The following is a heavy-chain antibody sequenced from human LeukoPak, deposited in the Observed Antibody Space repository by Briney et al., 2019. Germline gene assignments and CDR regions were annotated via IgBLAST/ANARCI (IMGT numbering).Heavy chain of an antibody. J-gene: IGHJ5*02. CDR2: RYYSGST. CDR3: ARPYYYDSRIDP. CDR1: GGSVSSGDYY. D-gene: IGHD3-22*01. Sequence: PSETLSLTCTVSGGSVSSGDYYWSWIRQPPGKGLEWVGYRYYSGSTYYNPSLKSRVTISVDTSKNQFSLKLSSVTAADTAVYYCARPYYYDSRIDPWGQGTLVTASS. V-gene: IGHV4-30-4*01.